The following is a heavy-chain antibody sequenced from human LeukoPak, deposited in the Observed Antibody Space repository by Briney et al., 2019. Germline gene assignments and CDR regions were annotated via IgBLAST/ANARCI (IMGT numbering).Heavy chain of an antibody. CDR1: GYTFTGYY. CDR3: ARDLVTARPVWFDP. J-gene: IGHJ5*02. V-gene: IGHV1-2*02. Sequence: ASVKVSCKASGYTFTGYYMHWMRQAPGQGLEWMGWTNPNSGGTNYAQKFQGRVTITRDTSISTAYMELSRLRSDDTAVYYCARDLVTARPVWFDPWGQGTLVTVSS. CDR2: TNPNSGGT. D-gene: IGHD6-6*01.